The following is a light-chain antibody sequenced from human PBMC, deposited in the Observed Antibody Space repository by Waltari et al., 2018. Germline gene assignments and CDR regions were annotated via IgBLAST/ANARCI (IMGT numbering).Light chain of an antibody. Sequence: QSVLTQPPSASGTPGQRVTISCSGSSSNIGSNYVYWYQQFPRTAPNLLIYRNNQRPSGVSDRFSGSKSGTSASLAISGLRSDDEADYYCAVWDDSLSGRVFGGGTKLTVL. CDR2: RNN. J-gene: IGLJ3*02. V-gene: IGLV1-47*01. CDR3: AVWDDSLSGRV. CDR1: SSNIGSNY.